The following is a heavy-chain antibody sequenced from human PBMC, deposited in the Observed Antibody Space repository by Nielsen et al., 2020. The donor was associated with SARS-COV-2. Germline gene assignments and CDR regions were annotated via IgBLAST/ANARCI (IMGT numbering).Heavy chain of an antibody. CDR2: ISSSSSYI. CDR1: GFTFSSYS. Sequence: GESLKISCAASGFTFSSYSMNWVRQAPGKGLEWVSSISSSSSYIYYADSVKGRFTISRDNAKNSLYLQMNSLRAEDTAVYYCARAIAVAGPDYWGQGTLVTVSP. CDR3: ARAIAVAGPDY. V-gene: IGHV3-21*01. J-gene: IGHJ4*02. D-gene: IGHD6-19*01.